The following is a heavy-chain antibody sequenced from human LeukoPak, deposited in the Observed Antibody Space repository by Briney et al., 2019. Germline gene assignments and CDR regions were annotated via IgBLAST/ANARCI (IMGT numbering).Heavy chain of an antibody. CDR2: IKSDGSIT. Sequence: GGSLRLSCAASGFTFSSNWMHWVRQAPGKGLVWVSRIKSDGSITNYADSVKGRFTISRDNAKNTLYLQMNSLRAEDTAVYYCARVGYSDFWSGYYWDYWGQGTLATVSS. D-gene: IGHD3-3*01. V-gene: IGHV3-74*01. J-gene: IGHJ4*02. CDR3: ARVGYSDFWSGYYWDY. CDR1: GFTFSSNW.